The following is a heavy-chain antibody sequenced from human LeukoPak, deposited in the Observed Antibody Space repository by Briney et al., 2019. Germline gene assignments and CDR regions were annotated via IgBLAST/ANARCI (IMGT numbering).Heavy chain of an antibody. CDR3: ARPETQYSSGLDGFDI. D-gene: IGHD6-19*01. J-gene: IGHJ3*02. CDR2: INSDGSRT. V-gene: IGHV3-74*01. CDR1: GVSFSTYW. Sequence: GGSLRLSCAASGVSFSTYWMHWVRQAPGKGLVWVSRINSDGSRTTYADSVKGRFTISRDNAKNTLYLQMNSLRTEDTAVYYCARPETQYSSGLDGFDIWGQGTMVTVSS.